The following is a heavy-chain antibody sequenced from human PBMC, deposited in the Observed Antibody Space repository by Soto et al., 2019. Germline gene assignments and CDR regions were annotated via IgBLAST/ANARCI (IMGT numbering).Heavy chain of an antibody. D-gene: IGHD6-13*01. J-gene: IGHJ4*02. CDR2: IYYSGST. CDR3: ARSRIAAAGYDY. V-gene: IGHV4-31*03. CDR1: GGSISSGGYY. Sequence: SEILSLTCTVSGGSISSGGYYWSWIRQHPGKGLEWIGYIYYSGSTYYNPSLKSRVTISVDTSKNQFSLKLSSVTAADTAVYYCARSRIAAAGYDYWGQGTLVTVSS.